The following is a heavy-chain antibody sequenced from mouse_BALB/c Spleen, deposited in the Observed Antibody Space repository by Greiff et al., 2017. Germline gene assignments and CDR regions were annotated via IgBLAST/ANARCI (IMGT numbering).Heavy chain of an antibody. D-gene: IGHD1-1*01. CDR2: IDPANGNT. J-gene: IGHJ2*01. Sequence: EVQLQQSGAELVKPGASVKLSCTASGFNIKDTYMHWVKQRPEQGLEWIGRIDPANGNTKYDPKFQGKATITADTSSNTAYLQLSSLTSEDTAVYYCASYYYGSSDYFDYWGQGTTLTVSS. CDR1: GFNIKDTY. V-gene: IGHV14-3*02. CDR3: ASYYYGSSDYFDY.